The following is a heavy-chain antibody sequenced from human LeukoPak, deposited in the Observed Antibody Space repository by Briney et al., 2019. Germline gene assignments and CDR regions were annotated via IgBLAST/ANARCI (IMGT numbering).Heavy chain of an antibody. CDR3: ARISPQLERRQKYYYYYMDV. CDR2: ISSSSSYI. D-gene: IGHD1-1*01. V-gene: IGHV3-21*01. Sequence: GGSLRLSCAASGFTFSSYSMNWVRQAPGKGLEWVSSISSSSSYIYYADSVKGRFTISRDNAKNSLYLQMNSLRAEDTAVYYCARISPQLERRQKYYYYYMDVWGKGTTVTVSS. CDR1: GFTFSSYS. J-gene: IGHJ6*03.